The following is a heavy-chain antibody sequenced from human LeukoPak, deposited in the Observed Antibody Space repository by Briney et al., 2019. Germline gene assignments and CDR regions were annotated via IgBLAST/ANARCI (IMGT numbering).Heavy chain of an antibody. Sequence: GGSLRLSCAASGFTFSNYWLHWVRHAPGKGLVWVSRIHSDGSSTSYADSVKGRFTISRDNAKNSLYLQMNSLRAEDTAVYYCAELGITMIGGVWGKGTTVTISS. V-gene: IGHV3-74*01. J-gene: IGHJ6*04. D-gene: IGHD3-10*02. CDR3: AELGITMIGGV. CDR1: GFTFSNYW. CDR2: IHSDGSST.